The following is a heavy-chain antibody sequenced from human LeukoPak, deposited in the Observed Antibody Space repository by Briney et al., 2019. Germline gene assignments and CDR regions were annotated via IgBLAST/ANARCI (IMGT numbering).Heavy chain of an antibody. Sequence: SGGSLRLSCAASGFTLSSYAMSWVRQAPGKGLESVSAISDTGNTYHADSVKGRFTISRDSSKNTLFLQMNRLRPEDAAVYYCAKAPVTTCRGAFCYPFDYWGLGTLVTVSS. CDR2: ISDTGNT. CDR3: AKAPVTTCRGAFCYPFDY. J-gene: IGHJ4*02. D-gene: IGHD2-15*01. V-gene: IGHV3-23*01. CDR1: GFTLSSYA.